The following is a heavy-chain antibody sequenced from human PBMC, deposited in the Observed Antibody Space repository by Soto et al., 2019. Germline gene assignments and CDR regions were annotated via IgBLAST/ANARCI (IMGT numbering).Heavy chain of an antibody. V-gene: IGHV1-2*04. CDR2: INPNSGGT. Sequence: QVQLLQSGAEVKKPGASVKVSCKAAGYTFSGYYMHWVRQAPGQGLAWMGWINPNSGGTNSAQKFQGWVPMARDTHISTAYLELSRLRSDDPAVYYCARDPTGGSTSHENWFDPWGQGTLVTVSS. D-gene: IGHD2-2*01. CDR3: ARDPTGGSTSHENWFDP. CDR1: GYTFSGYY. J-gene: IGHJ5*02.